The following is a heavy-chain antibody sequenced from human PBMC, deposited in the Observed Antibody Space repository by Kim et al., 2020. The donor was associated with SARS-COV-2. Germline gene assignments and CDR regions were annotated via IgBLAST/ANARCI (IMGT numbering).Heavy chain of an antibody. CDR2: ISAYNGNT. CDR3: ARGRGLRYFDWLMDDAFDI. V-gene: IGHV1-18*01. Sequence: ASVKVSCKASGYTFTSYGISWVRQAPGQGLEWMGWISAYNGNTNYAQKLQGRVTMTTDTSTSTAYMELRSLRSDDTAVYYCARGRGLRYFDWLMDDAFDIWGQGTMVTVSS. CDR1: GYTFTSYG. J-gene: IGHJ3*02. D-gene: IGHD3-9*01.